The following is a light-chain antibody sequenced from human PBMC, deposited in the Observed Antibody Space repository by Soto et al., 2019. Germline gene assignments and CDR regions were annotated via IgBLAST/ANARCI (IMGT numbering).Light chain of an antibody. Sequence: EIVMTQSPATLSVSPGERATLSCRASQSVPSTYLAWYQQRPGQAPRLLIYGVSTRAPGIPDRFSGSGSGTDFTLTISRLEPEDFAMYYCQQYGYLVTFGGGTKVDIK. CDR2: GVS. CDR3: QQYGYLVT. V-gene: IGKV3-20*01. J-gene: IGKJ4*01. CDR1: QSVPSTY.